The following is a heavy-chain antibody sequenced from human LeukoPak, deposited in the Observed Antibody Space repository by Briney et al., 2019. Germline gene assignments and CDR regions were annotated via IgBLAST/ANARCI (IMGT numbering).Heavy chain of an antibody. CDR2: INPKSGGT. D-gene: IGHD6-19*01. V-gene: IGHV1-2*02. CDR1: AYTFTGYY. Sequence: ASVKVSCNASAYTFTGYYMHWERLAPGQGLESMGLINPKSGGTNYAQKFQGRVTMTRDRSTSTAYMELSRLRSDDTAVYYCARDRDGKAVAANRGDYWGQGTLVTVSS. J-gene: IGHJ4*02. CDR3: ARDRDGKAVAANRGDY.